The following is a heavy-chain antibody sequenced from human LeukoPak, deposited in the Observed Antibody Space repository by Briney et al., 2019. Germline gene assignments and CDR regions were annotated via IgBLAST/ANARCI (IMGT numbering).Heavy chain of an antibody. D-gene: IGHD6-19*01. V-gene: IGHV3-23*01. CDR3: ARSRSRSGWYGY. CDR2: ISGSGGST. CDR1: GFTFSSYA. J-gene: IGHJ4*02. Sequence: PGGSLRLSCAASGFTFSSYAMSWVRQAPGKGLEWVSAISGSGGSTYYADFVKGRFTISRDNAKNSLYLQMNSLRAEDTAVYYCARSRSRSGWYGYWGQGTLVTVSS.